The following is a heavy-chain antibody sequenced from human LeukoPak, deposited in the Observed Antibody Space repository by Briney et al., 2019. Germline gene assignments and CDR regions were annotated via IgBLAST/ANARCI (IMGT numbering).Heavy chain of an antibody. D-gene: IGHD1-14*01. Sequence: SVKVSCKASGGTLSSYAISWGRQAPGKGLEGMGGIIPIFGTANYAQKFQGRVTITTDESTSTAYMELSSLRSEDTAVYYCARALGPDYYYYMDVWGKGTTVTVSS. V-gene: IGHV1-69*05. CDR1: GGTLSSYA. J-gene: IGHJ6*03. CDR2: IIPIFGTA. CDR3: ARALGPDYYYYMDV.